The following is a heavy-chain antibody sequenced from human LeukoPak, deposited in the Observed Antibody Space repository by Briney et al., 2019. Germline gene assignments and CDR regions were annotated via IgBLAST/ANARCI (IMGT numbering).Heavy chain of an antibody. CDR1: GYTFTGYY. CDR2: INPNSGGT. Sequence: ASVKVSCKASGYTFTGYYMHWVRQAPGQGLEWMGWINPNSGGTNYAQKFQGRVTMTRDTSISTAYMELSRLRSDDTAVYYCARDLPSGSHVPYYMDVWGKGTTVTISS. D-gene: IGHD1-26*01. V-gene: IGHV1-2*02. J-gene: IGHJ6*03. CDR3: ARDLPSGSHVPYYMDV.